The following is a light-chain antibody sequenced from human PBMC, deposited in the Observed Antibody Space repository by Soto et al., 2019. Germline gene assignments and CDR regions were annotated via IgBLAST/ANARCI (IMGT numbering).Light chain of an antibody. J-gene: IGLJ3*02. Sequence: QSVLTQPASVSGSPGQSITISCTGTSSDVGGYNYVSWYQQHPGKAPKLMIYDVTNRPSGVSNRFSGSKSGNTASLTISGRQAEDDADYYCSSYTSSSTPLVFGGGTKLTVL. CDR3: SSYTSSSTPLV. CDR2: DVT. V-gene: IGLV2-14*01. CDR1: SSDVGGYNY.